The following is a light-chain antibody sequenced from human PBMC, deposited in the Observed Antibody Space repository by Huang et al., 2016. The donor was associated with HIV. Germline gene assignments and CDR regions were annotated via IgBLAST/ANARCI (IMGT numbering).Light chain of an antibody. CDR2: AAS. J-gene: IGKJ1*01. CDR1: LSISSH. Sequence: DIQMTQSPSSLSASVGDRVTITCRASLSISSHLNWYQQKPGKATKLLNYAASRVQVGVPSRFTGSGSATDFTLTVSSLQPEDFATYFCQQSYSIPRTFGRGTKVEIK. V-gene: IGKV1-39*01. CDR3: QQSYSIPRT.